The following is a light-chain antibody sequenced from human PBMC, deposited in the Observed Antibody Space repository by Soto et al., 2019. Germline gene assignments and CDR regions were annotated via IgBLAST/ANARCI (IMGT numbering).Light chain of an antibody. CDR2: GAS. V-gene: IGKV3-15*01. CDR3: QQYNTWPPYT. J-gene: IGKJ2*01. CDR1: QSVSSN. Sequence: EIVMTQSPATLSVSPGERATLSCRASQSVSSNLAWYQQKPGQAPRLLIYGASTRATGIPARFSGSGSGTEFTLTISSLQSEDFAVYYCQQYNTWPPYTFGQGTNVDIX.